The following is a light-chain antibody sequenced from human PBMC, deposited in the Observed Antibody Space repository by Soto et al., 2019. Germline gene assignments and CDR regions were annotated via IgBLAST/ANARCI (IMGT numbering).Light chain of an antibody. J-gene: IGKJ5*01. V-gene: IGKV3-15*01. Sequence: QCLATLSASPAATAIISFRASQSVSSNLAWYQQKPGQAPRLLTYGASTRATGIPARFSGSGSGTEFTLTISSLQSEDFAVYYCQQYNKLPITFGQGTRLEIK. CDR1: QSVSSN. CDR2: GAS. CDR3: QQYNKLPIT.